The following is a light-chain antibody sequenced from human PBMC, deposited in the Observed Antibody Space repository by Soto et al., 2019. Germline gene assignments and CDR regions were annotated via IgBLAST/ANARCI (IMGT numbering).Light chain of an antibody. CDR2: GVS. CDR3: NSYTTNNNV. V-gene: IGLV2-14*03. CDR1: SSDIGSYNY. Sequence: QSALTQPASVSGSPGQSITISCTGTSSDIGSYNYVSWYQQHPGRAPKLLIYGVSNRPSGVSDRFSGSKSGITASLTISGLQAEDEADYYCNSYTTNNNVFGTGTRSPS. J-gene: IGLJ1*01.